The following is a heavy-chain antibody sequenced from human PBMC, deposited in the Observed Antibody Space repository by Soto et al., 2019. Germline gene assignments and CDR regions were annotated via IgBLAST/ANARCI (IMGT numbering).Heavy chain of an antibody. Sequence: EVQLVESGGGLVQPGGSLRLSCAASGFTFGNYWMYWVRQAQGKGLVWVSRINSDGSVSSYADSVKGRLTISRDNVKNTLYLQIDCLRVEDSAVYYCARGDCVGGTCYSLAGSFYYYMDVWGKGTTVTVFS. CDR2: INSDGSVS. J-gene: IGHJ6*03. V-gene: IGHV3-74*01. CDR1: GFTFGNYW. CDR3: ARGDCVGGTCYSLAGSFYYYMDV. D-gene: IGHD2-15*01.